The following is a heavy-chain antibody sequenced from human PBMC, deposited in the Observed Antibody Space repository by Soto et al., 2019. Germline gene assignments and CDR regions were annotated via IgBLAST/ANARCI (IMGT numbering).Heavy chain of an antibody. J-gene: IGHJ3*02. V-gene: IGHV4-39*01. CDR2: IYYSGST. CDR3: ARLKVSDYYGSGSYYRGWDAFDI. D-gene: IGHD3-10*01. Sequence: SDTLSVTCTVSCGSISSGSYYWGWIRQPPGKGLEWIGSIYYSGSTYYNPSLKSRVTISVDTSKNQFSLKLSSVTAADTAVYYCARLKVSDYYGSGSYYRGWDAFDIWGQGTMVT. CDR1: CGSISSGSYY.